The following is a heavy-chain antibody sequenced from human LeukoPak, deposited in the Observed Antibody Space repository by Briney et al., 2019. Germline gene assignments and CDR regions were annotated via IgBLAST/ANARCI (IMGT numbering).Heavy chain of an antibody. CDR3: ASEEGDDAFDI. CDR1: GGTFSSYA. V-gene: IGHV1-69*01. Sequence: SVKVSCKASGGTFSSYAISWVRQAPGQGLEWMGGIIPIFGTANYTQKFQGRVTITADESTSTAYMELSSLRSEDTAVYYCASEEGDDAFDIWGQGTMVTVSS. D-gene: IGHD3-16*01. J-gene: IGHJ3*02. CDR2: IIPIFGTA.